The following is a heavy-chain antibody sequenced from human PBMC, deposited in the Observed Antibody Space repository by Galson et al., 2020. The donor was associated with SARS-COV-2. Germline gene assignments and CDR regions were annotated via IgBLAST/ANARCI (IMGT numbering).Heavy chain of an antibody. CDR2: INLNSGKV. CDR3: VRTMYGSMSASFGC. J-gene: IGHJ4*02. CDR1: GFTFNDYA. V-gene: IGHV3-9*01. D-gene: IGHD3-10*01. Sequence: GGSLRLSCAASGFTFNDYAMHWVRQAPGKGLEWVSIINLNSGKVGYADSVKGRFTISRDNAKNSLYLQMNSLRAEDTALYYCVRTMYGSMSASFGCWGQGTLVTVSS.